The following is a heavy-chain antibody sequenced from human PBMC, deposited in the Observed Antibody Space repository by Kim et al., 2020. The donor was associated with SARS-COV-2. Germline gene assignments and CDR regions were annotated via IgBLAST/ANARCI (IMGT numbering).Heavy chain of an antibody. Sequence: ASVKVSCKASGYTFTSYGISWVRQAPGQGLEWMGWISAYNGNTNYAQKLQGRVTMTTDTSTSTAYMELRSLRSDDTAVYYCARDWDTAMVFSRPPGGNWGQGTLVTVSS. CDR1: GYTFTSYG. J-gene: IGHJ4*02. CDR3: ARDWDTAMVFSRPPGGN. V-gene: IGHV1-18*01. CDR2: ISAYNGNT. D-gene: IGHD5-18*01.